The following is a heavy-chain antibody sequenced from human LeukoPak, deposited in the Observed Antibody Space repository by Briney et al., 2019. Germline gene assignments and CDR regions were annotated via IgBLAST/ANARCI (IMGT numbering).Heavy chain of an antibody. CDR1: GFTFSSYA. CDR3: AKHREGPVTYNAFDI. J-gene: IGHJ3*02. Sequence: GGSLRLSCAASGFTFSSYAMSWVRPAPGKGLEWVSAISGSGGSTYYADSVKGRCTISRDNSKNTPYLQMNSLRAEDTAVYYCAKHREGPVTYNAFDIWGQGAMVTVSS. CDR2: ISGSGGST. V-gene: IGHV3-23*01. D-gene: IGHD4-17*01.